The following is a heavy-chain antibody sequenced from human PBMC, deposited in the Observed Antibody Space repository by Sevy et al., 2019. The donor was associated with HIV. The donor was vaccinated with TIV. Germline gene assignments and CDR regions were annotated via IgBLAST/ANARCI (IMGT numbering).Heavy chain of an antibody. D-gene: IGHD1-26*01. V-gene: IGHV1-24*01. J-gene: IGHJ3*02. CDR2: FDPEDGET. CDR3: ATASGSYQLRGDAFDI. CDR1: GYTLPELS. Sequence: ASVKVSCKVSGYTLPELSMHWVRQAPGKGLEWMGGFDPEDGETIYAQKFQGRVTMTEDTSTDTAYMELSSLRSEDTAVYYCATASGSYQLRGDAFDIWGQGTMVTVSS.